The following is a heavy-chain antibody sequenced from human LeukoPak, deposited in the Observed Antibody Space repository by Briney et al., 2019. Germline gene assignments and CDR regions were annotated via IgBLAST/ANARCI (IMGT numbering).Heavy chain of an antibody. CDR1: GYTFTSYY. D-gene: IGHD3-22*01. CDR3: ARDRPGTMTVVGPLDY. J-gene: IGHJ4*02. V-gene: IGHV1-46*01. Sequence: ASVKVSCKASGYTFTSYYMHWVRQAPGQGLEWMGIINPSGGSTSYAQKFQGRVTMTRDTSTSTVYMELSSLRSEDTAVYYCARDRPGTMTVVGPLDYWGQGTLVTVSS. CDR2: INPSGGST.